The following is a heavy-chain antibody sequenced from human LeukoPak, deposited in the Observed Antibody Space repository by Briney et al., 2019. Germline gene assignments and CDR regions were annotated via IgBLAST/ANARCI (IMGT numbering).Heavy chain of an antibody. CDR2: IIPIFGTA. CDR3: ARGIVDTAMLYYFDY. CDR1: GGTFSSYA. J-gene: IGHJ4*02. D-gene: IGHD5-18*01. V-gene: IGHV1-69*13. Sequence: SVTVSCTASGGTFSSYAISWVRQAPGQGLEWMGGIIPIFGTANYAQKFQGRVTITADESTSTAYMELSGLRSEDTAVYYCARGIVDTAMLYYFDYWGQGTLVTVSS.